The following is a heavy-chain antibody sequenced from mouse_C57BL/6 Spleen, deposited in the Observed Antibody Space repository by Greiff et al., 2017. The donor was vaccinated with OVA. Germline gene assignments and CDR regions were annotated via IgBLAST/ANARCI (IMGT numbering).Heavy chain of an antibody. CDR2: IYPGSGNT. Sequence: QVQLQQSGPELVKPGASVKISCKASGYSFTSYYIHWVKQRPGQGLEWIGWIYPGSGNTKYNEKFKGKATLTADTSSSTAYMQLSSLTSEDSAVYYCARYPYYYGSSYWFAYGGQGTLVTVSA. V-gene: IGHV1-66*01. CDR3: ARYPYYYGSSYWFAY. J-gene: IGHJ3*01. CDR1: GYSFTSYY. D-gene: IGHD1-1*01.